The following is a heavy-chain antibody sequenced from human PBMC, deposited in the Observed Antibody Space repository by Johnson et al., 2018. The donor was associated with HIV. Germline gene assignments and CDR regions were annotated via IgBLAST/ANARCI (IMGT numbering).Heavy chain of an antibody. D-gene: IGHD3-3*01. Sequence: EVQLVESGGGVVRPGGSLRLSCAASGFTFDDYGMSWVRQAPGKGLEWVSGINWNGGSTGYADSVKGRFTISRDNAKNSLYLQMNSLRAEDTALYYCATSYLEWLFDDGHAFDIWGQGTMVTVSS. CDR2: INWNGGST. CDR1: GFTFDDYG. V-gene: IGHV3-20*04. CDR3: ATSYLEWLFDDGHAFDI. J-gene: IGHJ3*02.